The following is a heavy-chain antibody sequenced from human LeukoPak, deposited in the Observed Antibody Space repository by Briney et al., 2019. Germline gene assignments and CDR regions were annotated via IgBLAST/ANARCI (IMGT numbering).Heavy chain of an antibody. Sequence: PSETLSLTCAVYGGSFSGYYWGWIRQPPGKGLEWIGSIYYSGSTYYNPSLKSRVTISVDTSKNQFFLKLSSVTAADTAVYYCARRITIFGVVRGKSFDYWGQGTLVTVSS. CDR3: ARRITIFGVVRGKSFDY. CDR1: GGSFSGYY. J-gene: IGHJ4*02. D-gene: IGHD3-3*01. V-gene: IGHV4-39*01. CDR2: IYYSGST.